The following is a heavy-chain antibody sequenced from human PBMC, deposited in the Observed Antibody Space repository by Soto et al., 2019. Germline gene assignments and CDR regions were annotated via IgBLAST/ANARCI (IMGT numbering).Heavy chain of an antibody. J-gene: IGHJ6*02. CDR3: ASHPLYYGSGSYYTSYYYGMDV. CDR1: GGSISSYY. Sequence: SETLSLTCTVSGGSISSYYWSWIRQPPGKGLEWIGYIYYSGSTNYNPSLKSRVTISVDTSKNQFSLKLSSVTAADTAVYYCASHPLYYGSGSYYTSYYYGMDVLGQGTTVTVSS. CDR2: IYYSGST. V-gene: IGHV4-59*01. D-gene: IGHD3-10*01.